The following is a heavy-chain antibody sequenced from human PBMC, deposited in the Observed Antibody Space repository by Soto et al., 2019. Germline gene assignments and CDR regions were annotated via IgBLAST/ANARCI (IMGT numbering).Heavy chain of an antibody. Sequence: EVQLLESGGGLVQPGGSLRLSCAASGFTFSSYAMSWVRQDPAKGLEWVSAISGSGGSTYYADSVKGRITISRNNSKNTLYLQMNSMRAEDTAVYYCANADPAAGTRGNVDYWGQGTLVTVSS. CDR3: ANADPAAGTRGNVDY. J-gene: IGHJ4*02. CDR1: GFTFSSYA. D-gene: IGHD6-13*01. V-gene: IGHV3-23*01. CDR2: ISGSGGST.